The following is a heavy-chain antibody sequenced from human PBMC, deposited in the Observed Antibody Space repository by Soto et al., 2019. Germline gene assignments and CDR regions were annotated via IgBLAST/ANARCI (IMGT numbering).Heavy chain of an antibody. D-gene: IGHD1-1*01. CDR1: GFTFSSYA. V-gene: IGHV3-23*01. CDR2: ISGSGGST. CDR3: AKAGTAAFFFDY. J-gene: IGHJ4*02. Sequence: EVQLLESGGGLVQPGGSLRLSCAASGFTFSSYAMSWVRQAPGKGLEWVSAISGSGGSTYYADSVKGRFTISRDNSKNTLYLQMNSLRAEDSAVYYCAKAGTAAFFFDYWGQGTLVTVSS.